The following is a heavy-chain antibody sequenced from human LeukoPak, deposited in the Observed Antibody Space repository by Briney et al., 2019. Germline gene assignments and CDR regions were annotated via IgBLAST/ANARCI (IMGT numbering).Heavy chain of an antibody. CDR2: ISYDGSNR. CDR1: GFTFNTYA. J-gene: IGHJ4*02. Sequence: GGSLTLSCVASGFTFNTYAIHWIRPAPGKGREWVAVISYDGSNRYYEDPVKGRFTISRDNSKNTLYLQMNSVRAEDMAVYYWAREEWYYFDYWGQGTLVSVSS. CDR3: AREEWYYFDY. V-gene: IGHV3-30*04. D-gene: IGHD3-3*01.